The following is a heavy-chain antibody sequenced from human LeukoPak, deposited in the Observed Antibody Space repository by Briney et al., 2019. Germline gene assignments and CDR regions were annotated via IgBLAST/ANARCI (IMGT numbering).Heavy chain of an antibody. CDR3: AREPSYYFDY. Sequence: GRSLRLSCAASGFTFSSYAMHWVRQAPGKGLEWVAVISYDGSNKYYADSVKGRFIISRDNSENTLYLQMNSLRAEDTAVYYCAREPSYYFDYWGQGALVTVSS. V-gene: IGHV3-30-3*01. CDR1: GFTFSSYA. CDR2: ISYDGSNK. J-gene: IGHJ4*02.